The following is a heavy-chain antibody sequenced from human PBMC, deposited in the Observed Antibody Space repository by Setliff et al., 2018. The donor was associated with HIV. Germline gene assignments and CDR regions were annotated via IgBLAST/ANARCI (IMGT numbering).Heavy chain of an antibody. CDR3: ARVPDGWYADY. Sequence: SETLSLTCAVSGGPLNSRNWWSWVRQPPGKGLEWIGEVFHSGSANSNASLRSRVMISVVTSKNQFSLRLTSVTAADTAVYYCARVPDGWYADYWGQGTLVTVSS. D-gene: IGHD6-19*01. CDR2: VFHSGSA. V-gene: IGHV4-4*02. J-gene: IGHJ4*02. CDR1: GGPLNSRNW.